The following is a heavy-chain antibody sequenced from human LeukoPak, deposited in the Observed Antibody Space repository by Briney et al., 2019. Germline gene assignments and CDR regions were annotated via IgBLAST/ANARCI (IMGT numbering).Heavy chain of an antibody. CDR3: ARGGFDYGDYYYYYMDV. V-gene: IGHV4-30-4*07. J-gene: IGHJ6*03. CDR2: IYYSGST. CDR1: GGSISSGGYS. Sequence: PSETLSLTCAVSGGSISSGGYSWSWIRQPPGKGLEWIGYIYYSGSTYYNPSLKSRVTISVDTSKNQFSLKLSSVTAADTAVYYCARGGFDYGDYYYYYMDVWGKGTTVTVSS. D-gene: IGHD4-17*01.